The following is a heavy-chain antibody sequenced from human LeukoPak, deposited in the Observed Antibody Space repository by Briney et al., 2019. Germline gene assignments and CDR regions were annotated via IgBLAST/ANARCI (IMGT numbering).Heavy chain of an antibody. D-gene: IGHD3-22*01. CDR2: IIPIFGTA. CDR3: ARIITGAVGDAFDI. CDR1: GGTFSSYA. Sequence: ASVKVSCKASGGTFSSYAISWVRQAPGQGLEWMGGIIPIFGTANYAQKFQGRVTITADESTSTAYMELSSLRSEDTAVYYCARIITGAVGDAFDIWGQGTMVTVSS. V-gene: IGHV1-69*01. J-gene: IGHJ3*02.